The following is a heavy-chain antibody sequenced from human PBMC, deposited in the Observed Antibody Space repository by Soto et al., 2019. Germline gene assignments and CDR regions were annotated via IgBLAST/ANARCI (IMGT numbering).Heavy chain of an antibody. J-gene: IGHJ4*02. CDR1: GYPFTTYY. V-gene: IGHV1-2*02. D-gene: IGHD3-10*01. Sequence: GPPVKVSCKVSGYPFTTYYIHWVRQAPGQGLEWMGWIDPRSGGTVYEQKFQGRVTMTRDTSISTVYMDLSGLTSDDTALYYCATDDYGIFPYWGQGSLVTVSS. CDR2: IDPRSGGT. CDR3: ATDDYGIFPY.